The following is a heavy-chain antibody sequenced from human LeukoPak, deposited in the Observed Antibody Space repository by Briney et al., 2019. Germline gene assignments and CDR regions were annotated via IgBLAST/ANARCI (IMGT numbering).Heavy chain of an antibody. V-gene: IGHV4-28*01. D-gene: IGHD3-22*01. J-gene: IGHJ1*01. CDR2: IHHSGSRFETGST. CDR1: GFLITNNNC. Sequence: SETLSLTCSVSGFLITNNNCWGWIRQSPGKGLEWMGSIHHSGSRFETGSTHYNPSFRGRVTVSADPSKNQFSLTLRSVTAADTGVYFCARNGSSGFFNDWSQGTLVTISS. CDR3: ARNGSSGFFND.